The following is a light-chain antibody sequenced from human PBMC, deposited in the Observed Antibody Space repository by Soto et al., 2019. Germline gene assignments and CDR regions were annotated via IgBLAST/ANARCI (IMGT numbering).Light chain of an antibody. CDR2: GAS. Sequence: EIVMTQSPATLSVSPGERATLSCRASQSVSSKLAWYQQKPGQAPRLLISGASTKATGIPARFSGSGSGTEFTLTISNLQSEDFADYYCQQYNDWPRTFGQGTKVEIK. J-gene: IGKJ1*01. V-gene: IGKV3-15*01. CDR3: QQYNDWPRT. CDR1: QSVSSK.